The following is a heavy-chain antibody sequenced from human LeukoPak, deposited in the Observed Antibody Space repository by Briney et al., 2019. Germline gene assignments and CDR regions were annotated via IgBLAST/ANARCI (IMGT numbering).Heavy chain of an antibody. CDR3: AREPLDAFDI. CDR2: ISYDGSNK. Sequence: GGSLRLSCEASGFTFSNYAMHWVRQAPGKGLEWVAVISYDGSNKYYADSVKGRFTISRDNSKNTLYLQMNSLRAEDTAVYYCAREPLDAFDIWGQGTMVTVSS. CDR1: GFTFSNYA. V-gene: IGHV3-30*14. J-gene: IGHJ3*02.